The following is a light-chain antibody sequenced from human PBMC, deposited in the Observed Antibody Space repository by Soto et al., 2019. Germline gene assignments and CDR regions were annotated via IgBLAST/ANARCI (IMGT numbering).Light chain of an antibody. CDR1: QSISSN. CDR3: QQYNNWPIT. CDR2: GAS. V-gene: IGKV3-15*01. J-gene: IGKJ5*01. Sequence: EIVMTQSPATLSVSPGERATLSCRASQSISSNLAWYQQKPGQAPRLLIYGASTRATGIPARFSGSGSGTEFTLTISSLQSEDFEIYYCQQYNNWPITFGQGTRLEN.